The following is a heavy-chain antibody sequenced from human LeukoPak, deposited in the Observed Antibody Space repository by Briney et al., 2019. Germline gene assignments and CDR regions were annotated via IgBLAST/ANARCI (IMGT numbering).Heavy chain of an antibody. J-gene: IGHJ4*02. CDR3: ARLADFDWLLIGGYFDY. CDR1: GYSFTSYW. V-gene: IGHV5-51*01. D-gene: IGHD3-9*01. CDR2: IYPGDSDT. Sequence: GESLKISCKVSGYSFTSYWIGWVRQMPGKGLEWIGIIYPGDSDTRYSPSFQGQVTISADKSISTAYLQWSSLKASDTAMYYCARLADFDWLLIGGYFDYWGQGTLVTVSS.